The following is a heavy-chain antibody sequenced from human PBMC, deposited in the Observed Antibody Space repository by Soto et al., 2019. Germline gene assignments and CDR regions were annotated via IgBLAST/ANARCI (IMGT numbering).Heavy chain of an antibody. Sequence: QLQLQESGPGLVKPSETLSLTCTVSGGSISSSSYYWGWIRQPPGKGLEWIGSIYYSGSTYYNPSLKSRVTISVDTSKNQFSLKLSSVTAADTAVYYCARQPRILTGYSGHFDYWVQGTLVTVSS. CDR2: IYYSGST. CDR1: GGSISSSSYY. J-gene: IGHJ4*02. D-gene: IGHD3-9*01. V-gene: IGHV4-39*01. CDR3: ARQPRILTGYSGHFDY.